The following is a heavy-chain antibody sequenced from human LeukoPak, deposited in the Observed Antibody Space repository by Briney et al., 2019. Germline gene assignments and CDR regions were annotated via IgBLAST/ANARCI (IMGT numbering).Heavy chain of an antibody. CDR1: EFTFSEYS. Sequence: GGSLRLSCAASEFTFSEYSMKWVGQAAGRGLEGVASISSTSTYIYYADSVKGRFTISRDNAKNSLFLQMNTLTAADTAVYYCVRHLSGITGYTYGRGIDYWGQGTLVTVSS. D-gene: IGHD5-18*01. CDR3: VRHLSGITGYTYGRGIDY. V-gene: IGHV3-21*01. J-gene: IGHJ4*02. CDR2: ISSTSTYI.